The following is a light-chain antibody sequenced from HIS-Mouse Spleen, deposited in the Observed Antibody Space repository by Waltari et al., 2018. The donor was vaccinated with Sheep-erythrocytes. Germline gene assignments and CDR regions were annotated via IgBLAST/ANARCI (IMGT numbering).Light chain of an antibody. CDR2: SNN. J-gene: IGLJ2*01. V-gene: IGLV1-44*01. CDR1: SPNIGRNT. Sequence: QSVLTQPPSASGTPGQRVTISCSGSSPNIGRNTGNWYQQLPGTAPKLLIYSNNQRPSGVPDRFSGSKSGTSASLAISGLQSEDEADYYCQAWDSSIVVFGGGTKLTVL. CDR3: QAWDSSIVV.